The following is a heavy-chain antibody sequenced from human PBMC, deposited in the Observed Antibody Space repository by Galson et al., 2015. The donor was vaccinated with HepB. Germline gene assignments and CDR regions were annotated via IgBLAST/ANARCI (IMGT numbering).Heavy chain of an antibody. V-gene: IGHV5-51*01. CDR3: ARVASYYYDSSGYGSYFNL. CDR2: IYPGDSDT. Sequence: QSGAEVKKPGESVKISCKGFGYRFNNYWIAWVRQMPGKGLEWMGVIYPGDSDTTYSPSFQGQVTISVDKSLNTAFLQWSSLKASDTAMYYCARVASYYYDSSGYGSYFNLWGQGTLVTVSS. D-gene: IGHD3-22*01. J-gene: IGHJ1*01. CDR1: GYRFNNYW.